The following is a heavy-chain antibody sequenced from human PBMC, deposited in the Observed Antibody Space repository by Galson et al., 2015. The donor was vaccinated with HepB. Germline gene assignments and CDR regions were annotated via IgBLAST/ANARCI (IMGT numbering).Heavy chain of an antibody. CDR2: ISSSGSTI. Sequence: SLRLSCAASGFTFSDYYMSWIRQAPGKGLEWVSHISSSGSTIYYADSVRGRFTISRDNAKNSLYLQMDSLRAEDTAVYYCARDWGLRAAAAGPGYFDYWGQGILVTVSS. V-gene: IGHV3-11*01. CDR3: ARDWGLRAAAAGPGYFDY. D-gene: IGHD6-13*01. J-gene: IGHJ4*02. CDR1: GFTFSDYY.